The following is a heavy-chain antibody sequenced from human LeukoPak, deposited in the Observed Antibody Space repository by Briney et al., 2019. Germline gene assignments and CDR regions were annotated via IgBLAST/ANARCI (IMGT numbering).Heavy chain of an antibody. CDR1: GFIFSSYG. CDR2: ISGSGTDT. CDR3: AKGSLSGGTCYFDY. V-gene: IGHV3-23*01. Sequence: PGGSLRLSCAASGFIFSSYGMSWVRQAPGKGLEWVSVISGSGTDTYYADSVKGRFTIPRDNSRNTLYLQMNSLRAGDTAVYYCAKGSLSGGTCYFDYWGQGTLVTVSS. J-gene: IGHJ4*02. D-gene: IGHD2-15*01.